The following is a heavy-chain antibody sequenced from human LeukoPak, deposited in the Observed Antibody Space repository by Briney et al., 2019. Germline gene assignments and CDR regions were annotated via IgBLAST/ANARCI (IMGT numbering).Heavy chain of an antibody. CDR3: ARYSSSWYVAYFDY. CDR1: GFTFDDYG. D-gene: IGHD6-13*01. Sequence: GGSLRLSCAASGFTFDDYGMSWVRQAPGKGLEWVSGINWNGGSTGYADSVKGRFTISRDNAKNSLYLQMNSLRAEDTALYYCARYSSSWYVAYFDYWGQGTLVTVSS. J-gene: IGHJ4*02. CDR2: INWNGGST. V-gene: IGHV3-20*04.